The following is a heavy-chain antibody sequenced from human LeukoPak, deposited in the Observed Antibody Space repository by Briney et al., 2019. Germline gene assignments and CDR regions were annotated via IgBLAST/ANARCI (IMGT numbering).Heavy chain of an antibody. V-gene: IGHV3-23*01. CDR1: GFTFSSYA. Sequence: HPGGSLRLSCAASGFTFSSYAMSWVRQAPGKGLEWVSSVSGSGGGTYYADSVKGRFTISRDNSKNTLYLQMNSLRAEDTAVYYCAKVWVSSGWYDAAFDYWGQGTLVTVSS. CDR3: AKVWVSSGWYDAAFDY. D-gene: IGHD6-19*01. J-gene: IGHJ4*02. CDR2: VSGSGGGT.